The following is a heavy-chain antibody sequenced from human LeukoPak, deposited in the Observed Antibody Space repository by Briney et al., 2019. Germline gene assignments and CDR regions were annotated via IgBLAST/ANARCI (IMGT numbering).Heavy chain of an antibody. CDR2: IRSGGTI. V-gene: IGHV3-48*02. CDR1: GFTFSTYS. CDR3: ARDEAYGFDT. J-gene: IGHJ3*02. Sequence: PGGSLRLSCAASGFTFSTYSMNWVRQAPGKGLEWLSYIRSGGTINYADSVKGRFIISRDNAKNSLYLQMNGLRDEDTAVYYCARDEAYGFDTWGQGTMVTVSS.